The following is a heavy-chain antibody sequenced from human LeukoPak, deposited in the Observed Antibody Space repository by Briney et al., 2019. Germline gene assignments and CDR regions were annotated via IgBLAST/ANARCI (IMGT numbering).Heavy chain of an antibody. J-gene: IGHJ3*02. V-gene: IGHV3-23*01. CDR2: ISGSGDII. CDR1: GFTFTSYA. D-gene: IGHD3-22*01. Sequence: GGSLRLSCVASGFTFTSYAMSWVRQAPGKGLEWVSGISGSGDIIGYADSVKGRFTISRDKFKNTLYLQMNSLRVEDTAVYYCAKVVKALIVGDAFDIWGQGTPVTVSS. CDR3: AKVVKALIVGDAFDI.